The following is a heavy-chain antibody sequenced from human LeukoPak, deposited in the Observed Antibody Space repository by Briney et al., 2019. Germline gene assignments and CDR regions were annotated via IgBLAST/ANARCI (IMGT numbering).Heavy chain of an antibody. CDR2: IWYDGSNK. J-gene: IGHJ1*01. V-gene: IGHV3-33*01. CDR1: GFTFSSYG. Sequence: GGSLRLSCAASGFTFSSYGMHWVRQAPGKGLEWVAVIWYDGSNKYYADSVKGRFTISRDNAKNSLYLQMNSLRDEDTAVYYCARDDSYEEYFQHWGQGTLVTVSS. CDR3: ARDDSYEEYFQH. D-gene: IGHD5-12*01.